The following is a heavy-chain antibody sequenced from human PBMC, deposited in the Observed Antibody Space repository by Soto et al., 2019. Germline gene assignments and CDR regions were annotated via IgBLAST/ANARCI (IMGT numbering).Heavy chain of an antibody. Sequence: QVQLVQSGAEVKKPGSSVKVSCKASGGTFSSYAISWVRQAPGQGLEWMGGIIPIFGTANYAQKFQGRVTSTADESTSTAYMELSSRRSEDTAVYYCARSIVVVVAATPSWFDPWGQGTLVTVSS. CDR3: ARSIVVVVAATPSWFDP. J-gene: IGHJ5*02. V-gene: IGHV1-69*12. D-gene: IGHD2-15*01. CDR1: GGTFSSYA. CDR2: IIPIFGTA.